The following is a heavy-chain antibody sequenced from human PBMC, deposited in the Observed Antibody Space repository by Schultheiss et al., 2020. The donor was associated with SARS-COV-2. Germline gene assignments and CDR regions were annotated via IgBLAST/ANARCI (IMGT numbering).Heavy chain of an antibody. V-gene: IGHV4-59*08. D-gene: IGHD2-21*01. CDR2: INHSGST. Sequence: SETLSLTCTVSGGSISSYYWGWIRQPPGKGLEWIGEINHSGSTNYNPSLKSRVTISVDTSKNQFSLKLSSVTAADTAVYYCARHDSPYYFDYWGQGTLVTVSS. CDR3: ARHDSPYYFDY. CDR1: GGSISSYY. J-gene: IGHJ4*02.